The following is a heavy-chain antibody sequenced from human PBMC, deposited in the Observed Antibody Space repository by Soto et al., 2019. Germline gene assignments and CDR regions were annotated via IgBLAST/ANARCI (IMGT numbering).Heavy chain of an antibody. CDR3: AREALVGATGGGVYYYYYGMDV. J-gene: IGHJ6*02. CDR2: ISSSSSYI. D-gene: IGHD1-26*01. V-gene: IGHV3-21*01. Sequence: PGGSLRLSCAASGFTFSSYSMNWVRQAPGKGLEWVSSISSSSSYIYYADSVKGRFTISRDNAKNSLYLQMNSLRAEDTAVYYCAREALVGATGGGVYYYYYGMDVWGQGTTVTSP. CDR1: GFTFSSYS.